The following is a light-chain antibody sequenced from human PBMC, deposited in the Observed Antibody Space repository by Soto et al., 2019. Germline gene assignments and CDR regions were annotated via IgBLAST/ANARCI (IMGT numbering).Light chain of an antibody. V-gene: IGKV3-20*01. CDR2: GAS. CDR1: QSVSTSY. J-gene: IGKJ1*01. Sequence: EIVLTQSPGTLSLSPGERATLSCRASQSVSTSYLAWYQQKPGQAPRLLTDGASSRATGIPDRFSGSGSGNDFTLDISRLEPEDFGVYYCQQYGSFHWAFGQGTKVEIK. CDR3: QQYGSFHWA.